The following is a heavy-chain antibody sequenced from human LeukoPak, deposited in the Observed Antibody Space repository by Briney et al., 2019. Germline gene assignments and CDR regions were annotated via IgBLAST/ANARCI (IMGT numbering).Heavy chain of an antibody. D-gene: IGHD1-26*01. CDR1: GFTVSSSY. J-gene: IGHJ2*01. V-gene: IGHV3-53*01. CDR3: AKDRTVGASYWYFDL. CDR2: IYSGGST. Sequence: GGSLRLSCAASGFTVSSSYMSWVRQAPGKGLEWVSLIYSGGSTYYADSVKGRFTNSRDSSKNTLFLHMNTLRAEDTAIYYCAKDRTVGASYWYFDLWGRGTLVTVSS.